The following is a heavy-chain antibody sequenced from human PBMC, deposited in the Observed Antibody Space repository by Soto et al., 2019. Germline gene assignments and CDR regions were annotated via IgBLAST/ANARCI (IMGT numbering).Heavy chain of an antibody. D-gene: IGHD2-21*02. J-gene: IGHJ6*02. V-gene: IGHV3-21*05. CDR2: ISSSSDI. CDR3: GIQYTAWPLAYCLDV. CDR1: GFTFSSYS. Sequence: GSLRLSCAASGFTFSSYSMNLVRQAPGKRLEWVSYISSSSDIYYAYSVKGRFTISRDNAKNSVYLQMNSLRAEDTAVYYCGIQYTAWPLAYCLDVWGQGTKVTVSS.